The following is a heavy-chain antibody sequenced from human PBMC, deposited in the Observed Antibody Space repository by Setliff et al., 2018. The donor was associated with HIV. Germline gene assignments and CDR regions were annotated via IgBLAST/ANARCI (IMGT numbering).Heavy chain of an antibody. J-gene: IGHJ4*02. V-gene: IGHV1-8*01. Sequence: GASVKVSCKASGYTFTSYDVNWVRQAPGQGLEWMGWMNPNSGNTGYAQNFQSRVTMTRNTSISTAYMELTSLRFEDTAVYYCARGSPTAGDYWGQGTLVTVSS. CDR2: MNPNSGNT. CDR1: GYTFTSYD. CDR3: ARGSPTAGDY.